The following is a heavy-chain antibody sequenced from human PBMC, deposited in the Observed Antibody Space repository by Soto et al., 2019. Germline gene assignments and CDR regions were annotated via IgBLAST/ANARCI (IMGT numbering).Heavy chain of an antibody. CDR1: GFTFSSYA. J-gene: IGHJ4*02. CDR2: ISYDGSNK. D-gene: IGHD1-26*01. Sequence: GGSLRLSCAASGFTFSSYAMHWVRQAPGKGLEWVAVISYDGSNKYYADSVKGRFTISRDNSKNTLYLQMNSLRAEDTAVYYCARDLSAIVGATFFDYWGQGTLVTVSS. CDR3: ARDLSAIVGATFFDY. V-gene: IGHV3-30-3*01.